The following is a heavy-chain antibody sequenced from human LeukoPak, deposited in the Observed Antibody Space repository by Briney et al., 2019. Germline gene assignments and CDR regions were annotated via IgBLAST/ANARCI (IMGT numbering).Heavy chain of an antibody. D-gene: IGHD2-15*01. V-gene: IGHV4-31*03. Sequence: SETLSLTCTVSGGSISSGGYYWSWIRQHPGKGLEWIGYIYYSGSTYYNPSLKSRVTISVDTSKNQFSLKLSSVTAADTAVYYCARGYCSGGSCYSTYFQHWGQGTLVTVSS. CDR1: GGSISSGGYY. J-gene: IGHJ1*01. CDR3: ARGYCSGGSCYSTYFQH. CDR2: IYYSGST.